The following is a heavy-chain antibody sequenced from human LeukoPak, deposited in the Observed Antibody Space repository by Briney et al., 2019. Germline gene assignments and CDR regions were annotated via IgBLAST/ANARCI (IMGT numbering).Heavy chain of an antibody. CDR3: VRGGPSTWF. V-gene: IGHV3-21*01. CDR1: GFTFSSYS. J-gene: IGHJ4*02. Sequence: PGGSLRLSCAASGFTFSSYSMNWVRQAPGKGLEWVSSISSSSSYIYYADSVKGRFTISRDDAKNMLFLQMTSLRGEDTAVYHCVRGGPSTWFWGQGTLVTVSP. CDR2: ISSSSSYI. D-gene: IGHD3-22*01.